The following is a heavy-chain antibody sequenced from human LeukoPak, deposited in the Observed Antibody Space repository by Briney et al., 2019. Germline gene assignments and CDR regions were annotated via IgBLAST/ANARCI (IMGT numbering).Heavy chain of an antibody. CDR1: GSTFSSYA. J-gene: IGHJ4*02. CDR3: ARGPDSSSWYHYFDY. D-gene: IGHD6-13*01. V-gene: IGHV1-69*06. Sequence: GASVKVSCKASGSTFSSYAISWVRQAPGQGLEWMGGIIPIFGTANYAQKFQGRVTITADKSTSTAYMELSSLRSEDTAVYYCARGPDSSSWYHYFDYWGQGTLVTVSS. CDR2: IIPIFGTA.